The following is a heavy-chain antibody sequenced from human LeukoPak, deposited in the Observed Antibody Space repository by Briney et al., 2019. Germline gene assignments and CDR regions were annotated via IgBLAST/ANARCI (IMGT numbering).Heavy chain of an antibody. CDR3: ARDNTVTTWDY. D-gene: IGHD4-17*01. V-gene: IGHV1-3*01. CDR1: GYTFTSYA. J-gene: IGHJ4*02. Sequence: ASVKVSCKASGYTFTSYAMHWVCQAPGQRLEWMGWINAGNGNTKYSQKFQGRVTITRDTSAGTAYMELSSLRSEDTAVYYCARDNTVTTWDYWGQGTLVTVSS. CDR2: INAGNGNT.